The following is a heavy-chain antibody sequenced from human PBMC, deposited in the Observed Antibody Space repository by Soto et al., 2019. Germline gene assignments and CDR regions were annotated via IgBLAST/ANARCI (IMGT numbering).Heavy chain of an antibody. CDR3: ARGDGIAAAGPGAYYYGMDV. CDR1: GGTFSSYA. D-gene: IGHD6-13*01. CDR2: IIPIFGTA. J-gene: IGHJ6*02. Sequence: QVQLVQSGAEVKKPGSSVKVSCKASGGTFSSYAISWVRQAPGQGLEWMGGIIPIFGTANYAQKFQGRVTITADESTSTAYMELSSLRSEDTAVYYCARGDGIAAAGPGAYYYGMDVWGQGTTVTVSS. V-gene: IGHV1-69*12.